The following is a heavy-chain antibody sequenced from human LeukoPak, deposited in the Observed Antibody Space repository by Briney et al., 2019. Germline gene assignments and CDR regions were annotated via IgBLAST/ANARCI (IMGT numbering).Heavy chain of an antibody. CDR3: AKGQLGYCTTSSCPPPDY. Sequence: GGSLRLSCAASGFTFSSYAMSWARQAQGRGLEWVSAISGSGGRSYYAVSVRGRFTISRDTSKNTLYLQLNSLRAEDTAVYYCAKGQLGYCTTSSCPPPDYWGQGTLVTVSS. CDR2: ISGSGGRS. D-gene: IGHD2-8*01. J-gene: IGHJ4*02. CDR1: GFTFSSYA. V-gene: IGHV3-23*01.